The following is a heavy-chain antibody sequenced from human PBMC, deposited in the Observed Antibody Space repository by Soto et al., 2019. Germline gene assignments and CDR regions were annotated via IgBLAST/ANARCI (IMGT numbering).Heavy chain of an antibody. CDR2: INHSGST. CDR3: ARAGRYYDFWSGCSFDY. CDR1: GGSFSGYY. V-gene: IGHV4-34*01. J-gene: IGHJ4*02. Sequence: QVQLQQWGAGLLKPSETLSLTCAVYGGSFSGYYWSWIRQPPGKGLEWIGEINHSGSTNYNPSLKSRVTISVDTSKNQFSLKLSSVTAADTAVYYCARAGRYYDFWSGCSFDYWGQGTLVTVSS. D-gene: IGHD3-3*01.